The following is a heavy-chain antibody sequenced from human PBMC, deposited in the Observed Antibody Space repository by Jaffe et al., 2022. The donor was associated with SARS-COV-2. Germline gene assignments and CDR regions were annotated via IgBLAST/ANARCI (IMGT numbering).Heavy chain of an antibody. CDR1: GFTFSMYD. Sequence: EVQLLESGGGLVQPGGSLRLSCAASGFTFSMYDMTWVRQTPGKGLEWLSAISARTGGTTYADSVKGRFTISRDSSQSTVYLQMNSVSADDTALYYCARDGYNAWYFDLWGRGTLVTVSS. CDR2: ISARTGGT. D-gene: IGHD6-25*01. CDR3: ARDGYNAWYFDL. V-gene: IGHV3-23*01. J-gene: IGHJ2*01.